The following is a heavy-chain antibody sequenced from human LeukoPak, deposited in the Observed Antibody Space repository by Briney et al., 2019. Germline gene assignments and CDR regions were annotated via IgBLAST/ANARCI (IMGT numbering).Heavy chain of an antibody. V-gene: IGHV1-8*01. CDR1: GYTFTSYD. J-gene: IGHJ5*02. CDR3: ARGLDCSSTSCWGSWFDP. CDR2: MNPNSGNT. Sequence: ASVKVSCKASGYTFTSYDINWVRQATGQGLEWMGWMNPNSGNTGYAQKFQGRVTMTRSTSISTAYMELSSLRSEDTAVYYCARGLDCSSTSCWGSWFDPWGQGTLVTVSS. D-gene: IGHD2-2*01.